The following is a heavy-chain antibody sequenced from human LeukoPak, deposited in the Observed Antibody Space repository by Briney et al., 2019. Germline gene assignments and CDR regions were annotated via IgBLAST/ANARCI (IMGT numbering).Heavy chain of an antibody. J-gene: IGHJ4*02. CDR1: GFTFSSYW. Sequence: PGGSLRLSCVASGFTFSSYWMHWVRQDPRKGLVWVSRISGDGRNINYADSVRGRFTISRDNAKNTLYLQMNTLRVEDTAVCYCARDLGYCSSTSCSAGSYWGQGTLVTVSS. D-gene: IGHD2-2*01. CDR2: ISGDGRNI. CDR3: ARDLGYCSSTSCSAGSY. V-gene: IGHV3-74*01.